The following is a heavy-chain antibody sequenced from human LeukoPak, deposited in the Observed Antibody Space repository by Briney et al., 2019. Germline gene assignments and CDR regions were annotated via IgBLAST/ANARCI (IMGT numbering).Heavy chain of an antibody. J-gene: IGHJ5*02. CDR2: IYYSGST. CDR3: ARGGYYGSGNDFRFDP. D-gene: IGHD3-10*01. CDR1: GGSISSYY. Sequence: PSETLSLTCTVSGGSISSYYWSWLRQPPGKGLEWFGHIYYSGSTNYNPSLKSRVTISVDTSKNQFSLKLTSVTAADTAVYFCARGGYYGSGNDFRFDPWGQGTLVTVSS. V-gene: IGHV4-59*01.